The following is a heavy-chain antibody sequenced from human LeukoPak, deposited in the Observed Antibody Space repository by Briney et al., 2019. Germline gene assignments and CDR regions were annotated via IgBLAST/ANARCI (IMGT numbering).Heavy chain of an antibody. J-gene: IGHJ4*02. CDR3: ARLGTAVVARFFDY. D-gene: IGHD5-18*01. V-gene: IGHV5-51*01. CDR2: IYPGDSDT. CDR1: GYSFTSYW. Sequence: GESLKISCKGSGYSFTSYWIAWVRQMPGKGLEWMGSIYPGDSDTRYSPSFQGQVTISADKSISTAYLQWRGLKASDTAMYYRARLGTAVVARFFDYWGQGTLVTVSS.